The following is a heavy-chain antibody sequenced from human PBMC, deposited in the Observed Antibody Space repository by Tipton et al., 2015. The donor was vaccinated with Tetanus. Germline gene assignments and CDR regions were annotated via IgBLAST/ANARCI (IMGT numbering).Heavy chain of an antibody. V-gene: IGHV3-7*03. CDR3: AKDRYDSSGYYYLWDY. CDR2: IKQDGSAK. Sequence: SLRLSCAASGFTFSSYWMSWVRQAPGKGLEWVANIKQDGSAKYYVDSVKGRFTISRDNAKNSLYLQMNSLRAGDTAVYYCAKDRYDSSGYYYLWDYWGQGTLVTVSS. D-gene: IGHD3-22*01. CDR1: GFTFSSYW. J-gene: IGHJ4*02.